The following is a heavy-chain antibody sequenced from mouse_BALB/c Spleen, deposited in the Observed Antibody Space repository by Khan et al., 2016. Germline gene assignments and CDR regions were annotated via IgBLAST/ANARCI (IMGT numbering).Heavy chain of an antibody. CDR1: GYTFTSYW. V-gene: IGHV1-87*01. Sequence: QVQLKQSGAELARPGASVKLSCKASGYTFTSYWMQWVKQRPGQGLEWIGAIYPGDGDTRYTQKFKGKATLTADKSSNTAYMQLSSLESEDSAVYSCGTGGRAMDYWRQGTSVTVSS. CDR3: GTGGRAMDY. CDR2: IYPGDGDT. J-gene: IGHJ4*01.